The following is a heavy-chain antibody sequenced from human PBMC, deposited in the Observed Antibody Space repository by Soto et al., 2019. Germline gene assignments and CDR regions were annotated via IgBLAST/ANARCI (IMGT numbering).Heavy chain of an antibody. CDR3: AREEYSRRFDY. J-gene: IGHJ4*02. V-gene: IGHV1-2*04. CDR1: GYTFTVYY. CDR2: INPNSGGT. Sequence: GPSVKVSCKASGYTFTVYYMDWVRQAPGQGLEWMGWINPNSGGTNYAQKFQGWVTMTRDTSISTAYMELSRLRSDDTAVYYYAREEYSRRFDYWGQGTLVTVSS. D-gene: IGHD6-6*01.